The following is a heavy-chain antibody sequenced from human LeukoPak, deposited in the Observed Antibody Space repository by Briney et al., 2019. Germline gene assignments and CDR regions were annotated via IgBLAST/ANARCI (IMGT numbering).Heavy chain of an antibody. CDR2: TYYRSKWYN. J-gene: IGHJ6*02. Sequence: SQTLSLTCAISGDSVSSNSAAWNWIRQSPSRGLEWLGRTYYRSKWYNDYAVSVKSRITINPDTSKNQFSLQLNSVTPEDTAVYYCARDTTIVVVILAHYYGMDVWGQGTTVTVSS. CDR3: ARDTTIVVVILAHYYGMDV. V-gene: IGHV6-1*01. CDR1: GDSVSSNSAA. D-gene: IGHD3-22*01.